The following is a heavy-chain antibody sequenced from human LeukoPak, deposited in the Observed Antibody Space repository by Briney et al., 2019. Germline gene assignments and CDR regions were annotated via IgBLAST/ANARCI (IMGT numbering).Heavy chain of an antibody. CDR1: GFTVSSNY. CDR3: ARANWGHPMYYFDY. V-gene: IGHV3-66*01. J-gene: IGHJ4*02. D-gene: IGHD7-27*01. CDR2: IYSGGST. Sequence: GGSLRLSCAASGFTVSSNYMSWVRQAPGKGLEWVSIIYSGGSTYYADSVKGRFTISGDNSKNTLYLQMNSLRAEDTAVYYCARANWGHPMYYFDYWGQGTLATVSS.